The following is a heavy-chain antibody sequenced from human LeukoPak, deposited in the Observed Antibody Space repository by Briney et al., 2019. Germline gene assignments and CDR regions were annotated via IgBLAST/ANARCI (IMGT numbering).Heavy chain of an antibody. CDR1: GFTFSSYW. V-gene: IGHV3-7*01. CDR3: ARVMSASVWRSYGAYYYYYYMDI. CDR2: IKQDGSEK. J-gene: IGHJ6*03. Sequence: GGSLRLSCAASGFTFSSYWMSWVRHAPGKGLEWVANIKQDGSEKYSVDSVKGRFTISRGNAKNSLYMQMNSLRAEDTAVYYCARVMSASVWRSYGAYYYYYYMDIWGKGTTVTVSS. D-gene: IGHD3-16*01.